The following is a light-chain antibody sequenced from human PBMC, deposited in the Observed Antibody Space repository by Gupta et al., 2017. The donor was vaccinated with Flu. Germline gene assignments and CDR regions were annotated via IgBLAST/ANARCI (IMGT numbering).Light chain of an antibody. CDR1: QYINMN. CDR2: RAS. CDR3: QQYTVWWS. V-gene: IGKV3-15*01. Sequence: EIVMTQSPATLSVFPGERATLSCRASQYINMNLAWYQQRPGQSPRLIIHRASARAAGIPARCSGSGSGTDFTLTINSLQSDDVATYYCQQYTVWWSFGQGTKVEI. J-gene: IGKJ1*01.